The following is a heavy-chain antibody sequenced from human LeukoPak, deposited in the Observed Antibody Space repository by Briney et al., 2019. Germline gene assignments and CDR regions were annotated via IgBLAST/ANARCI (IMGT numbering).Heavy chain of an antibody. CDR1: GSTFGSYW. CDR3: GNNPGYSSSWYYFDY. J-gene: IGHJ4*02. D-gene: IGHD6-13*01. V-gene: IGHV3-23*01. CDR2: ISGSGGST. Sequence: GGSLRLSCAASGSTFGSYWMSWVRQAPGKGLEWVSAISGSGGSTYYADSVKGRFTISRDNSKNTLYLQMNSLRAEDTAVYYCGNNPGYSSSWYYFDYWGQGTLVTVSS.